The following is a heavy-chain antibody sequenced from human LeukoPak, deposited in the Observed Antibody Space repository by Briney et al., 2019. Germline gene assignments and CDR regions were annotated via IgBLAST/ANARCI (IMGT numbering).Heavy chain of an antibody. CDR2: IIPIFGTA. D-gene: IGHD4-23*01. Sequence: SVKVSCKASGGTFSSYAISWVRQAPGQGLEWMGGIIPIFGTANYAQKFQGRVTITAVESMRTAYMELSGLRSEDTAVYYCARGWLAETRAVTPYNYWGQGTLVTVSS. CDR1: GGTFSSYA. J-gene: IGHJ4*02. CDR3: ARGWLAETRAVTPYNY. V-gene: IGHV1-69*13.